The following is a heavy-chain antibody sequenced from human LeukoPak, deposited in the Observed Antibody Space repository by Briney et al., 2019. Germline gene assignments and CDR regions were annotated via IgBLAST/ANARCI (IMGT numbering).Heavy chain of an antibody. V-gene: IGHV1-2*02. CDR2: INPNSGGT. J-gene: IGHJ4*02. CDR1: GYTFTGYY. CDR3: XXXXXLGEYYFDY. Sequence: ASVKVSCKASGYTFTGYYMHWVRQAPGQGLEWMGWINPNSGGTNYAQKFQGRVTMTRDTSISTAYMELSRLRSDDTAVYYCXXXXXLGEYYFDYWGQGTLVTVSS.